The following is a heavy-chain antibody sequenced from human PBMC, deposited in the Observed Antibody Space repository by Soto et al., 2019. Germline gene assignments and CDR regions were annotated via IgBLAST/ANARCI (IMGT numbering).Heavy chain of an antibody. CDR3: ARADINYVWYYCHY. Sequence: QVQLVQSGAEVKKPGASVKVSCKASGYTFTGYYMHWVRQAPGQGLEWMGWINPNSGGTNYAQKFQGWVTMTRDTSISTAYMELSRLRSNDTAVYYCARADINYVWYYCHYWGQGTQVTVSS. V-gene: IGHV1-2*04. CDR2: INPNSGGT. D-gene: IGHD4-4*01. CDR1: GYTFTGYY. J-gene: IGHJ4*02.